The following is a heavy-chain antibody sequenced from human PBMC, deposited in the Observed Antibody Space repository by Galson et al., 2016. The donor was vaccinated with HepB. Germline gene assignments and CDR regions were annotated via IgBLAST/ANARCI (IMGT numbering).Heavy chain of an antibody. CDR1: GGSFSGSY. J-gene: IGHJ5*02. CDR2: VNHRGST. Sequence: SETLSLTCAVSGGSFSGSYWSWIRQHPGKGREWIGKVNHRGSTDYNPSLKARVTIPVDTSKNQFSLKQSSVTAADTAVYYCARGIAVAGFGFLGAPHHWFDPWGQGTLVTVSS. V-gene: IGHV4-34*01. D-gene: IGHD6-19*01. CDR3: ARGIAVAGFGFLGAPHHWFDP.